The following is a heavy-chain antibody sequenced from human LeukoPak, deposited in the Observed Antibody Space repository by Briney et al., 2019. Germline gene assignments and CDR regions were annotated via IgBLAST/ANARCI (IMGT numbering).Heavy chain of an antibody. D-gene: IGHD2-2*01. CDR3: ARGSGVVPAAMSRYSGYDFKSRYNWFDP. Sequence: SETLSLPCTVSGGSISSYYWSWIRQPPGKGLEWIGYIYYSGSTNYNPSLKSRVTISVDTSKNQFSLKLSSVTAADTAVYYCARGSGVVPAAMSRYSGYDFKSRYNWFDPWGQGTLVTVSS. J-gene: IGHJ5*02. CDR1: GGSISSYY. CDR2: IYYSGST. V-gene: IGHV4-59*01.